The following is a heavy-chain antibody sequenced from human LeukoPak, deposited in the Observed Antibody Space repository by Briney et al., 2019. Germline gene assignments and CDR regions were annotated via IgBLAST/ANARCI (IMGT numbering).Heavy chain of an antibody. J-gene: IGHJ4*02. D-gene: IGHD6-6*01. V-gene: IGHV3-21*01. CDR2: ISSSSSYI. CDR1: GFTFSSYS. CDR3: ARANSSSSSFDY. Sequence: AGGSLRLSCAASGFTFSSYSMNWVRQAPGKGLEWVSSISSSSSYIYYADSVKGRFTISRDNAKNSLYLQMNSLRAEDTAVYYCARANSSSSSFDYWGQGTLVTVSS.